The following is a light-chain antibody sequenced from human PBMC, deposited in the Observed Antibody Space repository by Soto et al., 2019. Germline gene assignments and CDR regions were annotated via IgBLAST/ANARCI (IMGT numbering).Light chain of an antibody. CDR3: QQYNNWTGT. CDR1: QSVSSN. J-gene: IGKJ2*01. CDR2: GAS. V-gene: IGKV3-15*01. Sequence: EIVMTQSPATLSVSPGERATLSCRASQSVSSNLAWYQQKPGQAPRLLIYGASTRATGIPARFSGSGSGTEFTLAISGLQSEDFAVYYCQQYNNWTGTFGQGTKLEIK.